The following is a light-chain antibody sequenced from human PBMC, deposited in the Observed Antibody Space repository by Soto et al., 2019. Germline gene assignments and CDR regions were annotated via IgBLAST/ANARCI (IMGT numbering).Light chain of an antibody. CDR2: GAS. J-gene: IGKJ2*01. CDR3: QQTSITPFT. Sequence: DIQMTQSPSSLSASVGDRVTITCRASENIRRYLNWYQHKPGKAPILLIHGASSLESGVASRFSGSGSGTDFTLTISSLQRDDFASYYCQQTSITPFTFGQGTKLEIK. CDR1: ENIRRY. V-gene: IGKV1-39*01.